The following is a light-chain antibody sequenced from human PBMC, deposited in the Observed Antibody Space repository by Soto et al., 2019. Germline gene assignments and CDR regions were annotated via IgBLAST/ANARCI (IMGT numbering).Light chain of an antibody. Sequence: QSVLTQPASVSGSPGQSITISCTGTSSDVGSYNLVSWYQQHPGKAPKLMIYEGSKRPSGVSNRFSGSKSGNTASLTISGLQSEDEATYYCCSYLGSTSVFGGGTQLTVL. CDR3: CSYLGSTSV. J-gene: IGLJ7*01. V-gene: IGLV2-23*01. CDR1: SSDVGSYNL. CDR2: EGS.